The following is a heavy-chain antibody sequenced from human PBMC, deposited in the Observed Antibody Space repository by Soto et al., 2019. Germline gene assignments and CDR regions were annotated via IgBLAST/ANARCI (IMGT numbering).Heavy chain of an antibody. Sequence: GGSLRLSCAASGFTFSSYAMSWVRQAPGKGLEWVSAISGSGGSTYYADSVKGRFTISSDNSKNTLYLQMNSLRAEDTAVYYCAKLMTEGNWFDPWGQGTLVTVSS. V-gene: IGHV3-23*01. CDR2: ISGSGGST. CDR1: GFTFSSYA. CDR3: AKLMTEGNWFDP. J-gene: IGHJ5*02.